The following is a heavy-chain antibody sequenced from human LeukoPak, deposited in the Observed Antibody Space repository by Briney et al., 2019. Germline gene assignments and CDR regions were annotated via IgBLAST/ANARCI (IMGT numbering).Heavy chain of an antibody. D-gene: IGHD1-14*01. CDR2: LNGESGFI. Sequence: GGSLRLSCAASGFTFSNYAMIWVRQAPGKGLECVSTLNGESGFIYYADSVKGRFTTSRDNSKNTLYLQMTNVRPEDRAIYYCARNEAGPLQHIRVWGEETTLPVSS. CDR3: ARNEAGPLQHIRV. V-gene: IGHV3-23*01. J-gene: IGHJ6*04. CDR1: GFTFSNYA.